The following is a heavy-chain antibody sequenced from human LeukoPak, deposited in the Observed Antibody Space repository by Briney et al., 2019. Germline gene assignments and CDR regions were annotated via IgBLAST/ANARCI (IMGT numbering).Heavy chain of an antibody. J-gene: IGHJ3*02. CDR3: ARGLLPDDAFDI. V-gene: IGHV4-34*01. D-gene: IGHD3-22*01. Sequence: SETLSLTCAVYGGSFSGYYWSWIRQPPGKGLEWIGEINHSGSTNYNPSLKSRVTISVDTSKNQFSLKLSSVTAADTAVYYCARGLLPDDAFDIWGQGTMVTVSS. CDR2: INHSGST. CDR1: GGSFSGYY.